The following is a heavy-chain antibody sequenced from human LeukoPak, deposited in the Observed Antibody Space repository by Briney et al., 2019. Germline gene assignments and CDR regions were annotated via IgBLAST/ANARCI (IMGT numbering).Heavy chain of an antibody. V-gene: IGHV3-11*01. CDR3: ARVGRTMTAAGFGAFDI. CDR1: GFTFSDYY. Sequence: GSLRLSCAASGFTFSDYYMSWIRQAPGKGLEWVSYISYSGNTIYYADSVKGRFTISRDNAKNSLYLQMNSLRAEDTALYYCARVGRTMTAAGFGAFDIWGQGTMVTVPS. D-gene: IGHD6-13*01. CDR2: ISYSGNTI. J-gene: IGHJ3*02.